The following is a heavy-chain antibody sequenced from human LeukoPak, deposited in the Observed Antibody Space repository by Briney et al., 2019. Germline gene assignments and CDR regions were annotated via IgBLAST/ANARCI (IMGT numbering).Heavy chain of an antibody. CDR3: ARHSSQGDNFFGP. CDR2: VYYNGNI. J-gene: IGHJ5*02. CDR1: GASISDYY. Sequence: SETLSLTCTVSGASISDYYWSWIRQSPGKGLHWISYVYYNGNINYNPSLRSRVIMSIDTSKNHFSLRLTSVTAADTAIYYCARHSSQGDNFFGPWGQGTLVTVSS. V-gene: IGHV4-59*08.